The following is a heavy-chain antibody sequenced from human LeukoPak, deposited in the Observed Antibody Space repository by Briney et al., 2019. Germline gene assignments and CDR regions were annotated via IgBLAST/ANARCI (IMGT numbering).Heavy chain of an antibody. CDR2: ISSSSSYI. V-gene: IGHV3-21*04. J-gene: IGHJ4*02. D-gene: IGHD3-10*01. Sequence: GGSLRLSCAASGFTFSSYSMNWVRQAPGKGLEWVSSISSSSSYIYYADSVKGRFTISRDNSKNTLYLQMNSLRAEDTAVYYCAKEPVIRGVTYFDYWGQGTLVTVSS. CDR1: GFTFSSYS. CDR3: AKEPVIRGVTYFDY.